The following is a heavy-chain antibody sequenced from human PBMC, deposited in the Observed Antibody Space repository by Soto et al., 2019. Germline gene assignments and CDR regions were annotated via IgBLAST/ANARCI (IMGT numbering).Heavy chain of an antibody. CDR2: IYSGGSS. J-gene: IGHJ4*02. CDR3: ARAVGPFDY. Sequence: PGGSLRLSCTTSGFTVSSSHMTWVRQAPGKGLEWVSVIYSGGSSYYAVSVQGRFTISRDNSKNTLYLQMNSLKAEDTAVYYCARAVGPFDYWGRGILVTVSS. CDR1: GFTVSSSH. D-gene: IGHD1-26*01. V-gene: IGHV3-53*01.